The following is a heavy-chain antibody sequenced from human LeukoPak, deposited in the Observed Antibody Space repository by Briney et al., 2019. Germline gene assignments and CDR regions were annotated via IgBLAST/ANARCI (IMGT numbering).Heavy chain of an antibody. CDR3: ARDSPYYYDSSGYDMYYFDY. D-gene: IGHD3-22*01. V-gene: IGHV1-18*01. CDR2: ISAYNGNT. J-gene: IGHJ4*02. Sequence: GASVKVSCKASGYTFTSYGISWVRQAPGQGLEWMGWISAYNGNTNYAQKLQGRVTMTTDTSTSTAYMELRSLGSDDTAVYYCARDSPYYYDSSGYDMYYFDYWGQGTLVTVSS. CDR1: GYTFTSYG.